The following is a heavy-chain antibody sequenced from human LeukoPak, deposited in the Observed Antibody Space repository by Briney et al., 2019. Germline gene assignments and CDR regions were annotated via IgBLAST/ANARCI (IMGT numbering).Heavy chain of an antibody. CDR2: IYPDDSDT. CDR3: ARRHCSSTSCSSGPYYFDY. Sequence: GESLKISCKGSGYSFTSYWIGWVRQMPGKGLEWMGIIYPDDSDTRYSPSFQGQVTISADKSISTAYQQWSSLKASDTAMYYCARRHCSSTSCSSGPYYFDYWGQGTLVTVSS. D-gene: IGHD2-2*01. CDR1: GYSFTSYW. V-gene: IGHV5-51*01. J-gene: IGHJ4*02.